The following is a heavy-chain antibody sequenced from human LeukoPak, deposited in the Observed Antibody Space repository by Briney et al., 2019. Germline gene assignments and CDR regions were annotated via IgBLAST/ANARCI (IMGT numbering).Heavy chain of an antibody. D-gene: IGHD4-11*01. V-gene: IGHV4-4*09. CDR1: GGSISGGY. Sequence: PSETLSLTCTVSGGSISGGYWSWIRQPPGRGLEWIGYVYTSGSTNYNPSLKRRVTISVDTSKSQFALKLSSVTAADTAVYYCAKSYFDYSTYYSYYFNLWGQGALVTVSS. CDR3: AKSYFDYSTYYSYYFNL. CDR2: VYTSGST. J-gene: IGHJ4*02.